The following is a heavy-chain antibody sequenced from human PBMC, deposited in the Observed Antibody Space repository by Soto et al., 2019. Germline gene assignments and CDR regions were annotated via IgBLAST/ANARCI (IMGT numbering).Heavy chain of an antibody. Sequence: GESLKISCKGSGYSFTSYWISWVRQMPGKGLEWMWRIDPSDSYTNYSPSFQGHVTISADKSISTAYLQWSSLKASDTAMYSCATLTGYYYYRMDVSGHGTTVPVSS. V-gene: IGHV5-10-1*01. CDR1: GYSFTSYW. D-gene: IGHD7-27*01. CDR2: IDPSDSYT. CDR3: ATLTGYYYYRMDV. J-gene: IGHJ6*02.